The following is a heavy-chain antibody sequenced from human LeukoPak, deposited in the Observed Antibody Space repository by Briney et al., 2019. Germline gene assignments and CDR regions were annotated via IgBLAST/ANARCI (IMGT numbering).Heavy chain of an antibody. Sequence: ASVKVSCKASGYTFTSYDINWVRQATGQGLEWMGWMNPNSGNTGYAQKFQGRVTMTRNTSISTAYMELSSLRSEDTAVYYCARGGDRVITPQNGMVVWGQGTTVTVSS. CDR1: GYTFTSYD. V-gene: IGHV1-8*01. CDR2: MNPNSGNT. CDR3: ARGGDRVITPQNGMVV. J-gene: IGHJ6*02. D-gene: IGHD3-16*01.